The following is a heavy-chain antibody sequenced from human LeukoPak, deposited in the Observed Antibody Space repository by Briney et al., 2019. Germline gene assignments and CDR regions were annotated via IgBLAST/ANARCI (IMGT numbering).Heavy chain of an antibody. CDR2: IKQDGSEK. CDR1: GFTFSSYA. D-gene: IGHD2-21*01. J-gene: IGHJ4*02. CDR3: ARDFFVAQYYFDY. V-gene: IGHV3-7*05. Sequence: GGSLRLSCAASGFTFSSYAMSWVRQAPGKGLEWVANIKQDGSEKYYVDSVKGRFTISRDNAKNSLYLQMNSLRAEDTAVYYCARDFFVAQYYFDYWGQGTLVTVSS.